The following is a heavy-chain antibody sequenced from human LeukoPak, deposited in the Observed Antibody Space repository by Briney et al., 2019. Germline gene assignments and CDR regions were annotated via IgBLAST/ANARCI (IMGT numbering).Heavy chain of an antibody. J-gene: IGHJ4*02. D-gene: IGHD3-9*01. V-gene: IGHV3-48*02. CDR2: INHDAEMI. CDR1: GFPFASYV. Sequence: GGSLRLSCEGSGFPFASYVMSWVRQAPGKGLEWIAYINHDAEMIFYPDFVKGRFTISRDNAKKSLYLQMNALRYEDTAIYYCARDHDWAFDLWGQGTLVTVSS. CDR3: ARDHDWAFDL.